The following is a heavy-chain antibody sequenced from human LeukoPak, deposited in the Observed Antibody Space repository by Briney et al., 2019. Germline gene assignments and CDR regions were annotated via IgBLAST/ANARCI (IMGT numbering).Heavy chain of an antibody. V-gene: IGHV3-23*01. CDR2: ISGSGGYT. Sequence: GGSLRLSCAASGFTFSSHSMNWVRQAPGKGLEWVSAISGSGGYTYYADSVKGRFTISRDNSKNTLYLEMNSLRAEDTAVYYCAKEVYYYGSGSYYSANYIDYWGQGTLVTVSS. D-gene: IGHD3-10*01. CDR3: AKEVYYYGSGSYYSANYIDY. CDR1: GFTFSSHS. J-gene: IGHJ4*02.